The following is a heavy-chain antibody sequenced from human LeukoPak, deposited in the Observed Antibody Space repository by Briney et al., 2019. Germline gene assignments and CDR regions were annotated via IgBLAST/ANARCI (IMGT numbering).Heavy chain of an antibody. D-gene: IGHD3-22*01. CDR1: GDSVSSNSAA. V-gene: IGHV6-1*01. CDR3: ARNYDAGDYYYDYLDY. J-gene: IGHJ4*02. Sequence: SQTLSLTCAISGDSVSSNSAAWNWIRQSPSRGLEWLGRTYYRSKWFNDYPVSVKSRITINPDTSKNQFSLQLNSVTPEDTAVYYCARNYDAGDYYYDYLDYWGQGTLVTVSS. CDR2: TYYRSKWFN.